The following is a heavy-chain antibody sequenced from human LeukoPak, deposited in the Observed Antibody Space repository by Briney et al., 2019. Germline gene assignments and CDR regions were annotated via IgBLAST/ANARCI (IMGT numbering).Heavy chain of an antibody. CDR2: IYYSGST. V-gene: IGHV4-30-4*01. CDR1: GGSISSGDYY. D-gene: IGHD4-23*01. Sequence: SQTLSLTCAVSGGSISSGDYYWSWIRQPPGKGLEWIGYIYYSGSTYYNPSLKSRVTISVDTSKNQFSLKLSSVTAADTAVYYCARETTTLDFDYWGQGTLVTVSS. J-gene: IGHJ4*02. CDR3: ARETTTLDFDY.